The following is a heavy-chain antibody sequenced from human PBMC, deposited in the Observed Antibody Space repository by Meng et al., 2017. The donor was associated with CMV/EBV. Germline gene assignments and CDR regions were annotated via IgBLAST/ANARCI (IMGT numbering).Heavy chain of an antibody. Sequence: SLKISCAASGFIFDDYPMHLVRQAPGKGLEWVSGINWKSGDIGYADSVKGRFTISRDNAKNSLYLQMNSLSDEDTALYYCARDIRGYWYSLESWGQGTLVTVSS. V-gene: IGHV3-9*01. CDR3: ARDIRGYWYSLES. D-gene: IGHD2-2*03. CDR2: INWKSGDI. J-gene: IGHJ4*02. CDR1: GFIFDDYP.